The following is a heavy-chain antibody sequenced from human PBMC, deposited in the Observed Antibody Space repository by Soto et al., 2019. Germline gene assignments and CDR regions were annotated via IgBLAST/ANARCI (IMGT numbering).Heavy chain of an antibody. CDR1: GFSLSTSGVC. CDR3: IHRRVNGGMDH. Sequence: QITLKESGPTLVKPTQTLTLTCTFSGFSLSTSGVCVGCVRHPPGKALEWLAVIHCNDDNHYTSSLKTRLTVTKDITKNQVVFTMTNMDPVDTGTYYCIHRRVNGGMDHWGPGILVTVSS. V-gene: IGHV2-5*01. CDR2: IHCNDDN. J-gene: IGHJ4*02.